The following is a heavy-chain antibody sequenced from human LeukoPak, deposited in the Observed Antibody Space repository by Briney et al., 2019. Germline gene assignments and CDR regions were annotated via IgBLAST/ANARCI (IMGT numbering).Heavy chain of an antibody. CDR1: GGSISSGSHY. D-gene: IGHD3-16*02. V-gene: IGHV4-61*02. J-gene: IGHJ4*02. CDR2: IYTSGST. CDR3: ARESPYDYVWGSYRSTFDY. Sequence: SQTLSLTCTVSGGSISSGSHYWSWIRQPAGKGLEWIGRIYTSGSTNYNPSLKSRVTISVDTSKNQFSLKLSSVTAADTAVYYCARESPYDYVWGSYRSTFDYWGQGTLVTVSS.